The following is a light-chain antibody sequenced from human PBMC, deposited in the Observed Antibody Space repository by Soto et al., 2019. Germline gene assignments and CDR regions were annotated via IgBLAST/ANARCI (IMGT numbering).Light chain of an antibody. CDR3: QQYGSSPPIT. CDR1: RSVSSSY. Sequence: EIVLTQSPGTLSLSPGEISTLSCRARRSVSSSYLSWYQQKPCQAPRLLIYGASSRATGIPDRFSGSGSGTDFTLTISRLEPEDFAVYYCQQYGSSPPITFGQGTRLEIK. CDR2: GAS. J-gene: IGKJ5*01. V-gene: IGKV3-20*01.